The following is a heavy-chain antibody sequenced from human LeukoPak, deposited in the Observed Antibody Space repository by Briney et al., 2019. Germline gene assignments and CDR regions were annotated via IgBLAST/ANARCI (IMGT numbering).Heavy chain of an antibody. J-gene: IGHJ4*02. CDR2: IYYSGGT. V-gene: IGHV4-59*11. D-gene: IGHD3-22*01. CDR1: GGSISSHY. Sequence: SETLSLTCTVSGGSISSHYWSWIRQPPGKGLEWIGYIYYSGGTNYNPSLKSRVTISVDTSKNQFSLKLSSVTAADTAVYYCARETVVNYYDSSGYEYWGQGTLVTVSS. CDR3: ARETVVNYYDSSGYEY.